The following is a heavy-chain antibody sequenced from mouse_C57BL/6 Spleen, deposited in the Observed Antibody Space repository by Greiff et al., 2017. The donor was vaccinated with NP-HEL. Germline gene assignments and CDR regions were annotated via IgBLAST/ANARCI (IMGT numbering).Heavy chain of an antibody. CDR1: GFTFSDYY. CDR3: ARQGGTTVVAGPYYYAMDY. D-gene: IGHD1-1*01. CDR2: ISNGGGST. Sequence: EVQVVESGGGLVQPGGSLKLSCAASGFTFSDYYMYWVRQTPEKRLEWVAYISNGGGSTYYPDTVKGRFTISRDNAKNTLYLQMSRLKSEDTAMYYCARQGGTTVVAGPYYYAMDYWGQGTSVTVSS. J-gene: IGHJ4*01. V-gene: IGHV5-12*01.